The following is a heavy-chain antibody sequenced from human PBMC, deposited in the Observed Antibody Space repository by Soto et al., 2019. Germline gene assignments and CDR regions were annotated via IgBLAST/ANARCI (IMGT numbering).Heavy chain of an antibody. CDR2: TYYRSKWYN. CDR3: VRDPGIAVAGPYYFDY. D-gene: IGHD6-19*01. CDR1: GDSVSSNSAA. V-gene: IGHV6-1*01. J-gene: IGHJ4*02. Sequence: SQTLSLTCAISGDSVSSNSAAWNWIRQSPSRGLEWLGRTYYRSKWYNDYAVSVKSRITINPDTSKNQFSLQLNSVTPEDTAVYYCVRDPGIAVAGPYYFDYWGQGTLVTVSS.